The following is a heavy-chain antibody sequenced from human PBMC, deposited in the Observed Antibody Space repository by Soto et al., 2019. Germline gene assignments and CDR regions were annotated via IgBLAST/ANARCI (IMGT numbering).Heavy chain of an antibody. Sequence: SETLSLTCTVSGGSISSYYWSWIRQPPGKGLEWIGYIYYSGSTNYNPSLKSRVTISVDTSKNQFYMELSSLRSEDTAVYYCARAPPYYDFWSGYYYYGMDVWGQGTTVTVSS. CDR1: GGSISSYY. CDR2: IYYSGST. J-gene: IGHJ6*02. V-gene: IGHV4-59*01. CDR3: ARAPPYYDFWSGYYYYGMDV. D-gene: IGHD3-3*01.